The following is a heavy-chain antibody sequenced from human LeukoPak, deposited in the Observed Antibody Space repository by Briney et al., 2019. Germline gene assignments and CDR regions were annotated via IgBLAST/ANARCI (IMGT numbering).Heavy chain of an antibody. J-gene: IGHJ3*02. CDR1: GFTFNNNA. Sequence: GGSLRLSCAASGFTFNNNAMHWVRQAPGKGLEWVAVISYDGSNKYYADSVRGRFTISRDNSKNTLYLQMNSLRAEDTAVYYCARDLSTSRAFDIWGQGTMVTVSS. D-gene: IGHD5/OR15-5a*01. CDR2: ISYDGSNK. CDR3: ARDLSTSRAFDI. V-gene: IGHV3-30*04.